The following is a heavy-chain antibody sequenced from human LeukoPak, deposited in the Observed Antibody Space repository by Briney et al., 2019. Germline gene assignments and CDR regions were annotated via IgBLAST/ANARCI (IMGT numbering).Heavy chain of an antibody. CDR2: INPNSGGT. D-gene: IGHD4-11*01. CDR3: ATATVSYYYMDV. Sequence: GASVKVSCKASGYTFTGYYMHWVRQAPGQGLEWMGWINPNSGGTNYAQKFRGRVTMTRDTSISTAYTELSRLRSDDTAVYYCATATVSYYYMDVWGKGTTVTVSS. V-gene: IGHV1-2*02. CDR1: GYTFTGYY. J-gene: IGHJ6*03.